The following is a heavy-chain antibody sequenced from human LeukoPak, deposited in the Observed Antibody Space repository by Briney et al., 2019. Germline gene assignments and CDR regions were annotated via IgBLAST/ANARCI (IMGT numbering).Heavy chain of an antibody. J-gene: IGHJ4*02. V-gene: IGHV3-15*01. CDR2: VKSKTDGGTT. CDR3: TTLGKVN. Sequence: PGRSLRLSCASSGFTFSNAWMSWVRHAPGRGLEWVGRVKSKTDGGTTDYAARVNGRFIISRDDLDDAVYLQMNSLKSDNTAVYYCTTLGKVNWGQGTLVTVSS. CDR1: GFTFSNAW.